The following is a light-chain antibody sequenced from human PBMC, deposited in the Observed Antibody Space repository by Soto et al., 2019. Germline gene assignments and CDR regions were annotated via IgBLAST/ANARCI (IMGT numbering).Light chain of an antibody. CDR1: QTINIW. J-gene: IGKJ1*01. Sequence: DIQMTQSPSTLSASVGDRVTITCRASQTINIWLAWYQQKPGKAPKLLIYDASSLESGVPSRFSGSGSGTEFTLTISILQPDDSANYYCQQYNTFSRTFGQGTNVEIE. V-gene: IGKV1-5*01. CDR3: QQYNTFSRT. CDR2: DAS.